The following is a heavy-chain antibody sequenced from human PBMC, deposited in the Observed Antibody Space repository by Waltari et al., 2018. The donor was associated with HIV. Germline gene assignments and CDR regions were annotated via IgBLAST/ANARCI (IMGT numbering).Heavy chain of an antibody. D-gene: IGHD3-16*01. V-gene: IGHV4-61*02. CDR2: ILISGST. CDR1: GGSISRGTYY. CDR3: ARDRGAWPQY. Sequence: QVQLQESGPGLVKPSQNMSPTCSVSGGSISRGTYYWSWIRQPAGKSLEWIGRILISGSTNYNPSLESRVTISLDTSKNQFSLKLTSVTAADTAVYYCARDRGAWPQYWGQGILVAVSS. J-gene: IGHJ4*02.